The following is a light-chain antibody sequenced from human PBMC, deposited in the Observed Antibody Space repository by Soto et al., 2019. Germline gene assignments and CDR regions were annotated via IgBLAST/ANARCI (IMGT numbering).Light chain of an antibody. Sequence: ALTQPPSVSGSPGQSVTISCTVTSSDVGDYEHVSWYQQAPGTAPKLIIFDVTNRPSGVPDRFSGSKSGNTPSLTIFGLQAEDEADYYCSLYTSSSTWVFGGGTKLTVL. V-gene: IGLV2-18*01. CDR2: DVT. CDR1: SSDVGDYEH. CDR3: SLYTSSSTWV. J-gene: IGLJ3*02.